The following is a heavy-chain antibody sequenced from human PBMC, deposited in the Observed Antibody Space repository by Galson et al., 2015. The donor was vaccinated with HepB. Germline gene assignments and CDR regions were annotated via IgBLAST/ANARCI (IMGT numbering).Heavy chain of an antibody. CDR1: GFTFSSYA. D-gene: IGHD3-10*01. J-gene: IGHJ4*02. V-gene: IGHV3-23*01. CDR2: ISGSGGST. CDR3: AKDGLLWFGELLTPPLDY. Sequence: SLRLSCAASGFTFSSYAMSWVRQAPGKGLEWVSAISGSGGSTYYADSVKGRFTISRDNSKNTLYLQMNSLRAEDTAVYYCAKDGLLWFGELLTPPLDYWGQGTLVTVSS.